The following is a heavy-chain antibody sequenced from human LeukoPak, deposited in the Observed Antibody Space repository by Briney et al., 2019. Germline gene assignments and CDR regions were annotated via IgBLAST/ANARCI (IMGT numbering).Heavy chain of an antibody. D-gene: IGHD1-26*01. V-gene: IGHV1-2*02. CDR2: INANSGGT. CDR1: GYSFTGSY. J-gene: IGHJ4*02. CDR3: ARDRGGYGY. Sequence: ASVKLSLTSSGYSFTGSYMHWVRQAPGQGLEWLGWINANSGGTLYAQKFQGRVTMTRDTSISTAYMELSRLSSDDTAVYYCARDRGGYGYWGQGILVTVSS.